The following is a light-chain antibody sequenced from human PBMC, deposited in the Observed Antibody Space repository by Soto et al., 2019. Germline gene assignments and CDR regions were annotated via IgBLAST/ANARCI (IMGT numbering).Light chain of an antibody. CDR3: HQYHNFPRT. V-gene: IGKV1-5*03. CDR1: QTISSW. CDR2: KAS. Sequence: DIQMTQSPSTLSGSVGDRVTITCRASQTISSWLAWYQQKPGKAPKLLIYKASTLKSGVPSRFSGSGSGTDFTLTISSLQPGDFATYYCHQYHNFPRTFGQGTKVDI. J-gene: IGKJ1*01.